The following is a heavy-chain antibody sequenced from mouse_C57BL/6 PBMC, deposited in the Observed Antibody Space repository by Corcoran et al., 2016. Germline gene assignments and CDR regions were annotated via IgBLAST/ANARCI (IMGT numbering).Heavy chain of an antibody. V-gene: IGHV9-3*01. Sequence: QIQLVQSGPELKKPGETVKISCKASGYTFTTYGMSWVKQAPGKGLKWMGWINTYSGVPTYADDFKGRFAFSLETSASTAYLQINNLKNEDTATYFCARETAQATFAYWGQGTLVTVSA. D-gene: IGHD3-2*02. CDR3: ARETAQATFAY. J-gene: IGHJ3*01. CDR1: GYTFTTYG. CDR2: INTYSGVP.